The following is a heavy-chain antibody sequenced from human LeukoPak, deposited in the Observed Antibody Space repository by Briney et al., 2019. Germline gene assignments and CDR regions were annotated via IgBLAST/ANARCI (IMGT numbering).Heavy chain of an antibody. Sequence: ASVKVSCKASGYTFTSYDINWVRQATGQGLEWMGWMNPNSGNTGYAQKFQGRVTITADKSTSTAYMELSSLRSEDTAVYYCARGHPAGMDVWGQGTTVTVSS. CDR3: ARGHPAGMDV. CDR1: GYTFTSYD. CDR2: MNPNSGNT. V-gene: IGHV1-8*01. J-gene: IGHJ6*02.